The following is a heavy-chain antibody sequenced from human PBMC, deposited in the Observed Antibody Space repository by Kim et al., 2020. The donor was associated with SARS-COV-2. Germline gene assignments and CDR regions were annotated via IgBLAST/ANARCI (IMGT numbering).Heavy chain of an antibody. J-gene: IGHJ4*02. Sequence: GGSLRLSCAASGFTFSSYAMHWVRQAPGKGLEWVAVISYDGSNKYYADSVKGRFTISRDNSKNTLYLQMNSLRAEDTAVYYCARANIPGIVGATVYWGQGTLVTVSS. CDR2: ISYDGSNK. CDR1: GFTFSSYA. CDR3: ARANIPGIVGATVY. D-gene: IGHD1-26*01. V-gene: IGHV3-30-3*01.